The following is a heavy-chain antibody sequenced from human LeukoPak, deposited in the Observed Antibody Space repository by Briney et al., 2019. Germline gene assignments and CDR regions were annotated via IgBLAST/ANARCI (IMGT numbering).Heavy chain of an antibody. Sequence: GGSLRLSXAASGFTFSSYWMSWVRQAPGKGLEWVANIKQDGSEKYYVDSVKGRFTISRDNAKNSLYLQMNSLRAEDTAVYYCATQASYDFWSGLYYFDNWGQGTLVGVSS. CDR1: GFTFSSYW. CDR2: IKQDGSEK. J-gene: IGHJ4*02. V-gene: IGHV3-7*01. D-gene: IGHD3-3*01. CDR3: ATQASYDFWSGLYYFDN.